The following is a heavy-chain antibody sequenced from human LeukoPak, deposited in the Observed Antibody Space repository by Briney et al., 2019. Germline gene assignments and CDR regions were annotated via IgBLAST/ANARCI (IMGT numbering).Heavy chain of an antibody. Sequence: GGSLRLSCAASGFTFSSYWMSWVRQAPGKGLEWVANIKQDGSEKYYVDSVKGRFTISRDNAKNSPYLQMNSLRAEDTAVYYCARGGAVAGTAFDYWGQGTLVTVSS. CDR3: ARGGAVAGTAFDY. D-gene: IGHD6-19*01. J-gene: IGHJ4*02. CDR1: GFTFSSYW. CDR2: IKQDGSEK. V-gene: IGHV3-7*01.